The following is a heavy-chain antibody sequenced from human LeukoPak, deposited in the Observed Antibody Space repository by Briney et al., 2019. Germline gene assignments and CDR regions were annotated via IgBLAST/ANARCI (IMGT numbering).Heavy chain of an antibody. J-gene: IGHJ4*02. D-gene: IGHD1-7*01. Sequence: PGGSLRLSCSASGFTFSSYAMHWVRQAPGKRLEYVSAIDSNGGSTYYTDFVRGRFTISRDNSKNTLYLQMSSLRREDTAIYYCVKDVQSSWNSEVFWGQGTQVTVSS. V-gene: IGHV3-64D*06. CDR2: IDSNGGST. CDR1: GFTFSSYA. CDR3: VKDVQSSWNSEVF.